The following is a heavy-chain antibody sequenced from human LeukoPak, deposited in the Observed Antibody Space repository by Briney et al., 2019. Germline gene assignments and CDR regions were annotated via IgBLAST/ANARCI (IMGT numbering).Heavy chain of an antibody. J-gene: IGHJ6*02. Sequence: GASVKVSCKASGYTFTSYYMHWVRQAPGQGLEWMGIINPSGGSTSYAQKFQGRVTMTRDTSTSTVYMELSSLRSEDTAVYYCARVFKEEWELRSYYGMDVWGQGTTITVSS. CDR3: ARVFKEEWELRSYYGMDV. D-gene: IGHD1-26*01. CDR2: INPSGGST. V-gene: IGHV1-46*01. CDR1: GYTFTSYY.